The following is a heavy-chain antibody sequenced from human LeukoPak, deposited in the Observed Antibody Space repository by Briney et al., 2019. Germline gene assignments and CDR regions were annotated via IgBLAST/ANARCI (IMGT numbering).Heavy chain of an antibody. J-gene: IGHJ4*02. CDR1: GFTFSSYG. CDR3: AKALYYYGSGSYYNRPFDY. D-gene: IGHD3-10*01. Sequence: PGGSLRLSCAASGFTFSSYGMHWVRQAPGKGLGWVAFIRYDGSNKYYADSVKGRFTISRDNSKNTLYLQMNSLRAEDTAVYYCAKALYYYGSGSYYNRPFDYWGQGTLVTVSS. V-gene: IGHV3-30*02. CDR2: IRYDGSNK.